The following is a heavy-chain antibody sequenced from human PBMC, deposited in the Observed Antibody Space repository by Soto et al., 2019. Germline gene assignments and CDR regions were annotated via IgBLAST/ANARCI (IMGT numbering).Heavy chain of an antibody. CDR1: GGSINSYY. J-gene: IGHJ4*02. CDR3: ARHTSNRSFRY. CDR2: TYYSGST. Sequence: QVQLQESGPGLVKASETLSLTCTVSGGSINSYYWSWIRQPPGKGLAWIGYTYYSGSTNYSPSLKSRVTISVDASKNQFSLKLSSVTAADTAVYYCARHTSNRSFRYWGQGTLVTVSS. D-gene: IGHD1-1*01. V-gene: IGHV4-59*08.